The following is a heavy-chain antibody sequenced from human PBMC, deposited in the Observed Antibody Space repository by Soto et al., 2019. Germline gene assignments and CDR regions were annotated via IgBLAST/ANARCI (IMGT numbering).Heavy chain of an antibody. CDR2: IIPIFGTA. CDR3: ARYGYQLLYTGEGYFDY. V-gene: IGHV1-69*13. D-gene: IGHD2-2*02. CDR1: GGTFSSYA. Sequence: SVKVSCKASGGTFSSYAISWVRQAPGQGLEWMGGIIPIFGTANYAQKFQGRVTITADESTSTAYMELSSLRPEDTAVYYCARYGYQLLYTGEGYFDYWGQGTLVTVSS. J-gene: IGHJ4*02.